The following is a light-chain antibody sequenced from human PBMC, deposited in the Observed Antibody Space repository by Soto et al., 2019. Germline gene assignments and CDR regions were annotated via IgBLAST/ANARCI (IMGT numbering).Light chain of an antibody. CDR2: KAS. Sequence: DIQMTQSPSTLSASVGDRVTITCLASQSISSWLAWYQQKPGKAPKLLIYKASSLESGVPSRFSGSGSGTEFTLTISSLQPDDFATYYCQQYNSIRTFGQGTKVDLK. V-gene: IGKV1-5*03. CDR3: QQYNSIRT. J-gene: IGKJ1*01. CDR1: QSISSW.